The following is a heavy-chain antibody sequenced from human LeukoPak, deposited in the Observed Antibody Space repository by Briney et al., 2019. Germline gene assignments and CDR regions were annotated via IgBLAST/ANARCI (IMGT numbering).Heavy chain of an antibody. J-gene: IGHJ5*02. CDR3: ARASRRYCSSTSRNDPNWFDP. CDR1: GGSISSYY. Sequence: SETLSLTCTVSGGSISSYYWSWIRQPPGKGLEWIGYIYYSGSTNYNPSLKSRVTISVDTSKNQFSLKLSSVTAADTAVYYCARASRRYCSSTSRNDPNWFDPWGQGTLVTVSS. CDR2: IYYSGST. D-gene: IGHD2-2*01. V-gene: IGHV4-59*01.